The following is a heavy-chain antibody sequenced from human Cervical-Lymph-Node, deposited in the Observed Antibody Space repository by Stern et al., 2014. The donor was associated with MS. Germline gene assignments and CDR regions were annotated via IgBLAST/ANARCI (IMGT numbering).Heavy chain of an antibody. CDR3: ASGTRSSWYFDF. J-gene: IGHJ4*02. D-gene: IGHD6-13*01. CDR2: IIPIFETA. Sequence: VQLVQSGAEVKKPGSSMKVSCKASGGTFSSDAIGWVRQAPGPGLEWLGGIIPIFETANYAQKFQGRVTITGDQSTKTAYLELSSLTSGDTAMYFCASGTRSSWYFDFWGQGTLVTVST. CDR1: GGTFSSDA. V-gene: IGHV1-69*01.